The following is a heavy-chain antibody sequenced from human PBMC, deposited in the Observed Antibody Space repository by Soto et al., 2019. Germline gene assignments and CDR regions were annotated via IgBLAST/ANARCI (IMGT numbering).Heavy chain of an antibody. J-gene: IGHJ4*02. Sequence: GASVKVSCKASGYTFTSYGISWVRQAPGQGLEWMGWISAYNGTTNYAQKLQGRVTMTTDTSTSTAYMELRSLRSDDTAVYYCARDRGVAVAGTVGLTYFDYWGQGTLVTVSS. CDR3: ARDRGVAVAGTVGLTYFDY. CDR2: ISAYNGTT. D-gene: IGHD6-19*01. V-gene: IGHV1-18*04. CDR1: GYTFTSYG.